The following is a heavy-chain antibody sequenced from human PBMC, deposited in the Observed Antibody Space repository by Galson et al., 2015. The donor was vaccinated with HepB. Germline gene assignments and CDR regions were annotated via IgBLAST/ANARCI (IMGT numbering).Heavy chain of an antibody. Sequence: SPRLSCAASGFTFSSYAMHWVRQAPGKGLEWVAVISYDGSNKYYADSVKGRFTISRDNSKNTLYLQMNSLRAEDTAVYYCAREDPGYYYMDVWGKGTTVTVSS. J-gene: IGHJ6*03. CDR3: AREDPGYYYMDV. V-gene: IGHV3-30-3*01. D-gene: IGHD7-27*01. CDR1: GFTFSSYA. CDR2: ISYDGSNK.